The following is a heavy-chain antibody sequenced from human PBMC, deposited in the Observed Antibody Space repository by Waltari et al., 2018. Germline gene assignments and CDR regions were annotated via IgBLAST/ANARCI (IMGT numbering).Heavy chain of an antibody. D-gene: IGHD7-27*01. V-gene: IGHV4-59*01. CDR1: GGSISSYY. Sequence: QVQLQESGPGLVKPSETLSLTCTVSGGSISSYYWSWIRQPPGKGLEWIGYIYYSGSTNDNPSLKSRVTISVDTSKNQFSLKLSSVTAADTAVYYCARDLLGGDAFDIWGQGTMVTVSS. J-gene: IGHJ3*02. CDR2: IYYSGST. CDR3: ARDLLGGDAFDI.